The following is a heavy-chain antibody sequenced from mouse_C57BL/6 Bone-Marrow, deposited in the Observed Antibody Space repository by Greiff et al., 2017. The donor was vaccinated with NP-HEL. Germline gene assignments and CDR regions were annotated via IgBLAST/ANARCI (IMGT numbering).Heavy chain of an antibody. V-gene: IGHV1-15*01. Sequence: QVQLQQSGAELVRPGASVTLSCKASGYTFTDYEMHWVKQTPVHGLEWIGAIDPETGGTAYNQKFKGKAILTADKSSSTAYMELRSLTSEDSAVYYCTRGHYYGSSNWYCDVWGTGTTVTVSS. D-gene: IGHD1-1*01. CDR1: GYTFTDYE. J-gene: IGHJ1*03. CDR3: TRGHYYGSSNWYCDV. CDR2: IDPETGGT.